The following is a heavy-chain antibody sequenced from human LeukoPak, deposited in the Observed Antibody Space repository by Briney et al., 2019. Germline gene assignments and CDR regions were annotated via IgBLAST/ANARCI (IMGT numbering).Heavy chain of an antibody. V-gene: IGHV4-39*01. CDR2: IHFSGST. D-gene: IGHD1-26*01. CDR3: ARRMGALDF. Sequence: PSETLSLTCSVSGGSISNIIYYWAWVRLPPGKGLEWIGGIHFSGSTYYNPSLKSRVTISADTSKNQFTLRLNFVTAADTAVYYCARRMGALDFWGQGALVTVSS. CDR1: GGSISNIIYY. J-gene: IGHJ4*02.